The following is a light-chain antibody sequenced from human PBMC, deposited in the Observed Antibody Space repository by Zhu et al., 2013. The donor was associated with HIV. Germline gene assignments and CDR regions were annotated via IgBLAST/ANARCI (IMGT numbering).Light chain of an antibody. V-gene: IGLV3-25*03. Sequence: SYELTQPPSVSVSPGQTARITCSGDALPKQYAYWYQEKPGQAPVLVIYKDSERPSGIPERFSGSSSGTTVTLTISGVQAEDEADYYCTSYTTSDTLVLFGGGTTLAVL. J-gene: IGLJ2*01. CDR2: KDS. CDR3: TSYTTSDTLVL. CDR1: ALPKQY.